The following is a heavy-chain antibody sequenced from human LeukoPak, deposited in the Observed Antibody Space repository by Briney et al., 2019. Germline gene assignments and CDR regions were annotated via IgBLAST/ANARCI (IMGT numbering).Heavy chain of an antibody. CDR3: ARGVAVAGTGDY. V-gene: IGHV3-21*01. J-gene: IGHJ4*02. Sequence: PGGSLRLSCAASGFTFSSYSMNWVRQAPGKGLEWVSSISSSGSYIYYADSVKGRFTISRDDAKNSLYLQMNSLRAEDTAVYYRARGVAVAGTGDYWGQGTLVTVSS. CDR1: GFTFSSYS. D-gene: IGHD6-19*01. CDR2: ISSSGSYI.